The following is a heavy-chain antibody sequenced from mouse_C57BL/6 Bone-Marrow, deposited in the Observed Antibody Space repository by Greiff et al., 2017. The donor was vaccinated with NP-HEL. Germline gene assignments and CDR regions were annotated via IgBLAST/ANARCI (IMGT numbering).Heavy chain of an antibody. CDR2: IYPGDGDT. CDR3: ALTTVVVPFDY. Sequence: QVQLQQSGPELVKPGASVKISCKASGYAFSSSWMNWVKQRPGKGLEWIGRIYPGDGDTNYNGKLKGKATLTADKSSSTAYMQLSSLTSEDSAVYFCALTTVVVPFDYWGQGTTRTVSS. CDR1: GYAFSSSW. D-gene: IGHD1-1*01. J-gene: IGHJ2*01. V-gene: IGHV1-82*01.